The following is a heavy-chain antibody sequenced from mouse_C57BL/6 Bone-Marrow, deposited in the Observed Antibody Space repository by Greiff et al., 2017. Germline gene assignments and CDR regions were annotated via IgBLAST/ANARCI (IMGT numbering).Heavy chain of an antibody. CDR3: THFYYYGSSPAWFAY. Sequence: EVQLQQSGAELVRPGASVKLSCTASGFNIKDDYMHWVKQRPEQGLEWIGWIDPENGHTEYASKFPGKATITADTSSNTAYLQLSSLKSEDTAVYDCTHFYYYGSSPAWFAYWGQGTLVTVSA. CDR1: GFNIKDDY. V-gene: IGHV14-4*01. CDR2: IDPENGHT. D-gene: IGHD1-1*01. J-gene: IGHJ3*01.